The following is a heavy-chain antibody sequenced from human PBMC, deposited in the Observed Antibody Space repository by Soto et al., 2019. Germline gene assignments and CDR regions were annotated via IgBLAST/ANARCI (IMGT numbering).Heavy chain of an antibody. J-gene: IGHJ4*02. D-gene: IGHD2-2*01. V-gene: IGHV1-18*01. CDR3: AREIVVARGASYFDY. Sequence: ASVKVSCKASGYTFTSYGISWVRQAPGQGLEWMGWIGVGNGNTNYAQKFQERVTITRDMSTSTAYMELSSLRSEDTAVYYCAREIVVARGASYFDYWGPGTLVTVSS. CDR2: IGVGNGNT. CDR1: GYTFTSYG.